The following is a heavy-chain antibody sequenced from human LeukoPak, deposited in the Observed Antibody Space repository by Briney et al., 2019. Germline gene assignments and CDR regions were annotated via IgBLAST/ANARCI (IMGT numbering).Heavy chain of an antibody. CDR3: ARGAGLRFSWFDP. Sequence: ASVKVSCKASGYTFTGYYMHWVRQAPGQGLEWMGIINPSGGSTSYAQKFQGRVTMTRDMSTSTVYMELSSLRSEDTAVYYCARGAGLRFSWFDPWGQGTLVTVSS. V-gene: IGHV1-46*01. D-gene: IGHD5-12*01. CDR2: INPSGGST. J-gene: IGHJ5*02. CDR1: GYTFTGYY.